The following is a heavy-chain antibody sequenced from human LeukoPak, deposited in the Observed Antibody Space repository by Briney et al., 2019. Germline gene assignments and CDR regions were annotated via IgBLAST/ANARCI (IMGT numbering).Heavy chain of an antibody. CDR1: GGTFSSYA. Sequence: SVKASCKASGGTFSSYAISWVRQAPGQGLEWMGGIIPIFGTANYAQKFQGRVTITADKSTSTAYMELSSLRSEDTAVYYCARDWGDYYYYMDVWGKGTTVTVSS. D-gene: IGHD7-27*01. V-gene: IGHV1-69*06. CDR2: IIPIFGTA. J-gene: IGHJ6*03. CDR3: ARDWGDYYYYMDV.